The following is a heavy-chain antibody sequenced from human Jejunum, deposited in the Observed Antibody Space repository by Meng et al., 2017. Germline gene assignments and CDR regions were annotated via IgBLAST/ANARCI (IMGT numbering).Heavy chain of an antibody. Sequence: RLQESGPGLLKPSQTLSITCTVSGASMSSGNYYWTWIRQHPGKGLEWIGYIYYSGSTYYNPSLQSLVTISIDMSENQFSLKLTSVTAADTAVYYCARVNWTSSYWYFDLWGRGTLVTVSS. D-gene: IGHD1-1*01. CDR3: ARVNWTSSYWYFDL. J-gene: IGHJ2*01. V-gene: IGHV4-31*01. CDR1: GASMSSGNYY. CDR2: IYYSGST.